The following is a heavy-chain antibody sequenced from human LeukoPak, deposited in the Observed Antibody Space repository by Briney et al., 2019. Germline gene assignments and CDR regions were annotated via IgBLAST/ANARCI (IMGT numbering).Heavy chain of an antibody. CDR2: IRYDGSNK. V-gene: IGHV3-30*02. CDR3: AKEYYYDSSGYYYFEDYYYMDV. CDR1: GFTFSSYG. Sequence: PGGSLRLSCAASGFTFSSYGMHWVRQAPGKGLEWVAFIRYDGSNKYYADSVKGRFTISRDNSKNTLYLQMNSLRAEDTAVYYCAKEYYYDSSGYYYFEDYYYMDVWGKGTTVTISS. J-gene: IGHJ6*03. D-gene: IGHD3-22*01.